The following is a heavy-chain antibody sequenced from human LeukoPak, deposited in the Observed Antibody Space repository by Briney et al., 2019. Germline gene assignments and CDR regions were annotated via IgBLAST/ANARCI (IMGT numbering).Heavy chain of an antibody. CDR2: IKQDGSEK. CDR3: ARGTSYYPEYYYYGMDV. J-gene: IGHJ6*02. V-gene: IGHV3-7*01. Sequence: LPGVSLRLSCAASGFTFSSCWMSWVRQAPGRGLEWVANIKQDGSEKYYVDSVKGRFTISRDNAKNSLYLQMNSLRAEDTAVYYCARGTSYYPEYYYYGMDVWGQGTTVTVSS. CDR1: GFTFSSCW. D-gene: IGHD3-10*01.